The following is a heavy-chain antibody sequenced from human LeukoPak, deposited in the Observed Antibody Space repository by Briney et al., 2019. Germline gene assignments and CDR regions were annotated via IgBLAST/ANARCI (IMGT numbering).Heavy chain of an antibody. J-gene: IGHJ5*02. CDR1: GFTFSSYA. CDR2: ISGSGGST. Sequence: GGSLRLSCAASGFTFSSYAMSWVRQAPNKGLQWVSGISGSGGSTYYADSVKGRFTISRDNSKNTLYLQMNSLRADDTAVYYCASQTYSNGFDHWGQGTLVTVSS. V-gene: IGHV3-23*01. CDR3: ASQTYSNGFDH. D-gene: IGHD4-11*01.